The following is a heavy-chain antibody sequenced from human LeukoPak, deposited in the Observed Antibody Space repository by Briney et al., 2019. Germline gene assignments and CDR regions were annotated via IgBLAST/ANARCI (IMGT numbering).Heavy chain of an antibody. CDR3: ARDATPQYSSGWVYFDY. Sequence: GGSLRLSCAASEFTFTTYGMHWVRQAPGKGLEWVSYISSSRSTIYYADSVKGRFTISRDNAKNSLYLQMNSLRVEDTAVYYCARDATPQYSSGWVYFDYWGQGTLVTVSS. CDR1: EFTFTTYG. CDR2: ISSSRSTI. J-gene: IGHJ4*02. D-gene: IGHD6-19*01. V-gene: IGHV3-48*04.